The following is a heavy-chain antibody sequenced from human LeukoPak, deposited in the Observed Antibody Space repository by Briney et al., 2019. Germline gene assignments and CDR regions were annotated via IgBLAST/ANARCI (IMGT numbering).Heavy chain of an antibody. J-gene: IGHJ4*02. Sequence: ASVKVSCEVSGYTLTVLSMHWGRQAPGKGLEWRGGFDPEDGETIYAQKFQGRVTMTEDTSTDTAYMELSSLRSEDTAVYYCATEGPYYGSGSYHVGYYFDYWGQGTLVTVSS. CDR3: ATEGPYYGSGSYHVGYYFDY. V-gene: IGHV1-24*01. CDR2: FDPEDGET. D-gene: IGHD3-10*01. CDR1: GYTLTVLS.